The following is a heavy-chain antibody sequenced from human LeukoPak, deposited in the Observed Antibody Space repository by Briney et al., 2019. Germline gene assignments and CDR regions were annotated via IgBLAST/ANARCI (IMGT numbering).Heavy chain of an antibody. V-gene: IGHV3-53*01. CDR3: ARAAGALGWFDP. CDR2: IYSGGST. Sequence: HAGGPLRLSCEPSGFTVSSNYMIGVPRAPGRGLEWVSVIYSGGSTYYADSVKGRFSISRDNSKKTLYLQMNSLRAEDTAVYYCARAAGALGWFDPWGQGTLVTVSS. CDR1: GFTVSSNY. D-gene: IGHD6-13*01. J-gene: IGHJ5*02.